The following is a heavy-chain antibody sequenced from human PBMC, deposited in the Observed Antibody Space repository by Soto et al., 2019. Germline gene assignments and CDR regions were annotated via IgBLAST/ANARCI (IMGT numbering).Heavy chain of an antibody. Sequence: ASVKVSCKASGYTFTGYYMHWVRQAPGQGLEWMGWITPNSGGTNYAQKFQGWVTMTRDTSISTAYMELSRLRSDDTAVYYCARSLVRTNYVDSRMDVWGQGTTVTVSS. V-gene: IGHV1-2*04. CDR3: ARSLVRTNYVDSRMDV. CDR2: ITPNSGGT. D-gene: IGHD1-7*01. J-gene: IGHJ6*02. CDR1: GYTFTGYY.